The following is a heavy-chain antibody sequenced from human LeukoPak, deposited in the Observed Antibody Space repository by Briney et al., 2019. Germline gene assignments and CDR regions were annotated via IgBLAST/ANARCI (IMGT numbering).Heavy chain of an antibody. D-gene: IGHD1-1*01. Sequence: KPGGSLRLSCAAWGFTFSYYYMSGIRQAPGKGLEWGSYISSSGSTIYYADPVKGRFTISRDNAKNSLYLQMNSLRAEDTAVYYCARQGTGTTPDRPFHYYYGMDVWGQGTTVTVSS. CDR2: ISSSGSTI. V-gene: IGHV3-11*01. J-gene: IGHJ6*02. CDR3: ARQGTGTTPDRPFHYYYGMDV. CDR1: GFTFSYYY.